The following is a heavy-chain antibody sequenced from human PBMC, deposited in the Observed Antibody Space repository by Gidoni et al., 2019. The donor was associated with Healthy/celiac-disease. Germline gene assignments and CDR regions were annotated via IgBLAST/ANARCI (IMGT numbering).Heavy chain of an antibody. V-gene: IGHV3-23*01. CDR1: GFTFSRYA. CDR2: ISGSCGST. J-gene: IGHJ4*02. CDR3: AKGSGRYSSSSSYFDY. D-gene: IGHD6-6*01. Sequence: EVQLLESGGGLVQPGGSLRLSCAASGFTFSRYAMSWVRQAPGKGLGWVSAISGSCGSTYYADSVKGRFTISRDNSKNTLYLQMNSLRAEDTAVYYCAKGSGRYSSSSSYFDYWGQGTLVTVSS.